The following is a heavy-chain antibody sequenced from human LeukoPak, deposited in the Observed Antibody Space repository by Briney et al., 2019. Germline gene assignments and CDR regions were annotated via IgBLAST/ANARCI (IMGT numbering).Heavy chain of an antibody. V-gene: IGHV1-46*01. CDR2: IGGST. D-gene: IGHD5-24*01. Sequence: ASVKVSCKASGYTFSNYYIHWVRQAPGQGLEWMGIIGGSTNYAQKFQGRVTMTRDTSTSTVHMELSSLRSEDTAVYYCARVRDGYNDAYDIWGQGTMVTVHS. CDR1: GYTFSNYY. J-gene: IGHJ3*02. CDR3: ARVRDGYNDAYDI.